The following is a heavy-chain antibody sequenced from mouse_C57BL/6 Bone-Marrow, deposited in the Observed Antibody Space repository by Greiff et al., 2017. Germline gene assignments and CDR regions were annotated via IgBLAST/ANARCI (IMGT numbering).Heavy chain of an antibody. Sequence: EVQLQQSGPELVKPGASVKISCKASGYSFTDYNMNWVKQSNGKSLEWIGVINPNYGTTSYNQKFKGKATLTVDQSSSTAYMQLNSLTSEDSAVXYCARCLITTVVANWDDDARDYWGQGTSVTVSS. CDR2: INPNYGTT. V-gene: IGHV1-39*01. CDR1: GYSFTDYN. CDR3: ARCLITTVVANWDDDARDY. D-gene: IGHD1-1*01. J-gene: IGHJ4*01.